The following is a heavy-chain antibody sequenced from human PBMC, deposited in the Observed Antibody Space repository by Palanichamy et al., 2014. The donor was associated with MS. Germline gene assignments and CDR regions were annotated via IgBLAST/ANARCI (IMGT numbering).Heavy chain of an antibody. Sequence: QVQLVESGGGVVQPGRSLRLSCAASGFTFSSYGMHWVRQAPGKGLEWVAVISYDGSNKYYADSVKGRFTISRDNSENTLYLQMNSLRAGDTAVYYCAKGGSSWYIHFDYWGQGTLVTVSS. CDR2: ISYDGSNK. V-gene: IGHV3-30*18. CDR3: AKGGSSWYIHFDY. CDR1: GFTFSSYG. J-gene: IGHJ4*02. D-gene: IGHD6-13*01.